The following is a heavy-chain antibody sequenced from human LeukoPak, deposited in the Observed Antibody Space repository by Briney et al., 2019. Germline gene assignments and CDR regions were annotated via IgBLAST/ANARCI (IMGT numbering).Heavy chain of an antibody. J-gene: IGHJ4*02. D-gene: IGHD3-3*02. V-gene: IGHV3-64*01. CDR3: AKDAHFWSGYYVDY. CDR2: ISSNGGST. Sequence: GGSLRLSCAASGFTFSSYAMHWVRQAPGKGLEYVSAISSNGGSTYYANSVKGRFTISRDNSKNTLYLQMGSLRAEDMAVYYCAKDAHFWSGYYVDYWGQGALVTVSS. CDR1: GFTFSSYA.